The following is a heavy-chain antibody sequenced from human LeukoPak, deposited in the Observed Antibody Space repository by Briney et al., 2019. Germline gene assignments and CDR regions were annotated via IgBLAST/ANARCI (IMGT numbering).Heavy chain of an antibody. D-gene: IGHD3-16*01. Sequence: GGSLRLSCAASGFTFSSYAMHWVRRAPGKGLEWVAVISYDGSNKYYADSVKGRFTISRDNSKNTLYLQMNSLRAEDTAVYYCARFGGGYFAVYYFDYWGQGTLVTVSS. J-gene: IGHJ4*02. CDR3: ARFGGGYFAVYYFDY. CDR2: ISYDGSNK. V-gene: IGHV3-30*04. CDR1: GFTFSSYA.